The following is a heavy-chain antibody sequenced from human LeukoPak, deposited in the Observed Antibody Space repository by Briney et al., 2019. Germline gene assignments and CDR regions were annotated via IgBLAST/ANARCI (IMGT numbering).Heavy chain of an antibody. CDR2: INHSGST. Sequence: SETLSLTCAVYGGSFSGYYWSWIRQPPGKGLEWIGEINHSGSTNYNPSLKSRVTISVDTSKNQFSLELSSVTAADTAVYYCARTSHDFWSGYKVDFDYWGQGTLVTVSS. D-gene: IGHD3-3*01. CDR1: GGSFSGYY. CDR3: ARTSHDFWSGYKVDFDY. V-gene: IGHV4-34*01. J-gene: IGHJ4*02.